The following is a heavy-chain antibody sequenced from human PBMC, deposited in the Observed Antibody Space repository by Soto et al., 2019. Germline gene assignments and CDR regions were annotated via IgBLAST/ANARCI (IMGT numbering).Heavy chain of an antibody. CDR2: IYHSGST. V-gene: IGHV4-4*01. CDR3: ARGGYYDTTGYYYVDDYFDY. Sequence: RTSAVWESSNSSRGCWGWNSKHPRKGLEWIAEIYHSGSTNYNPSLKSRVTISIDKSNNQFSLRLTSVTAADTAVYFCARGGYYDTTGYYYVDDYFDYWGQRTLVTVSS. CDR1: ESSNSSRGC. D-gene: IGHD3-22*01. J-gene: IGHJ4*02.